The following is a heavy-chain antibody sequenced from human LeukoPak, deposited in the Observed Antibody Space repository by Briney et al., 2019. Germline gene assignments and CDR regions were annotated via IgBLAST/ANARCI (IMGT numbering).Heavy chain of an antibody. CDR3: ATDPRRAYSSSWYYFQH. V-gene: IGHV1-24*01. CDR1: GYALTELS. Sequence: ASVKVSCKVSGYALTELSMRWVRQAPGKGLEWMGGFDPEDGETIYAQKFQGRVTMTEDTSTDTAYMELSSLRSEDTAVYYCATDPRRAYSSSWYYFQHWGQGTLVTVSS. CDR2: FDPEDGET. D-gene: IGHD6-13*01. J-gene: IGHJ1*01.